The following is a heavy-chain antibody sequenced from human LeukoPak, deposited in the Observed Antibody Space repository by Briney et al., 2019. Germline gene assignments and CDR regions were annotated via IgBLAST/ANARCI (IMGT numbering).Heavy chain of an antibody. CDR3: ARDDAMGATIDY. Sequence: PGGSLRLSCAASGLTVSSNYIGWGRPAPGEGLEGVSVIDSGGYTYYADSVKGRFTISRDNSKNTVYLQMNSLRAEDTAVYYCARDDAMGATIDYWGQGTLVTVSS. CDR2: IDSGGYT. D-gene: IGHD1-26*01. CDR1: GLTVSSNY. J-gene: IGHJ4*02. V-gene: IGHV3-53*01.